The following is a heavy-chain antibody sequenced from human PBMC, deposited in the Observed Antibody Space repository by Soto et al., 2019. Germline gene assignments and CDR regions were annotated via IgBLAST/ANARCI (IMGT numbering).Heavy chain of an antibody. J-gene: IGHJ5*02. CDR1: GFTFSSYS. CDR2: ISSSSSTI. Sequence: HPGGSLRLSCAASGFTFSSYSMNWVRQAPGKGLEWVSYISSSSSTIYYADSVKGRFTISRDNAKNSLYLQMNSLRAEDTAVYYCARDQGGWYNWFDPWGQGTLVTVSS. D-gene: IGHD2-15*01. CDR3: ARDQGGWYNWFDP. V-gene: IGHV3-48*01.